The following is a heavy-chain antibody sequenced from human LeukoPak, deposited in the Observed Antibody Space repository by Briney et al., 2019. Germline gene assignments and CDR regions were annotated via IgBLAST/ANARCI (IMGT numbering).Heavy chain of an antibody. CDR2: NYYSGST. D-gene: IGHD6-13*01. Sequence: SETLSLTCTVSGGSISSYYWSWIRQPPGKGLEWIGYNYYSGSTNYNPSLKSRVTISVDTSKNQFSLKLSSVTAADTAVYYCASQYSSSWSYMDVWGKGTTVTVSS. CDR1: GGSISSYY. CDR3: ASQYSSSWSYMDV. J-gene: IGHJ6*03. V-gene: IGHV4-59*01.